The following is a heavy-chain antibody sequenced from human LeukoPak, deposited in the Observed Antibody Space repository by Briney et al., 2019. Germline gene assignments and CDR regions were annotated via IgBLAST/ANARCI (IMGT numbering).Heavy chain of an antibody. CDR1: GGSISSHY. CDR2: IYYSGST. Sequence: PSETLSLTCTVSGGSISSHYWSWIRQPPGKGLEWIGYIYYSGSTNYNPSLKSRVTISVDTSKNQFSLKLSSVTAADTAVYYCARGSSSTGRGHNWFDPWGQGTLVTVSS. CDR3: ARGSSSTGRGHNWFDP. D-gene: IGHD2-2*01. J-gene: IGHJ5*02. V-gene: IGHV4-59*11.